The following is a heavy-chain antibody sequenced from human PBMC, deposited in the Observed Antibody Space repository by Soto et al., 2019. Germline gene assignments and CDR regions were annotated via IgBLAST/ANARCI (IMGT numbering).Heavy chain of an antibody. CDR3: ARGRYDFWGGSTNWFDP. Sequence: ASVKVSCKASGYTFTSYGISWVRQAPGQGLEWMGWISAYNGNTNYAQKLQGRVTMTTDTSTSTAYMELRSLRSDDTAVYYCARGRYDFWGGSTNWFDPWGQGTQVTVSS. CDR1: GYTFTSYG. V-gene: IGHV1-18*01. J-gene: IGHJ5*02. D-gene: IGHD3-3*01. CDR2: ISAYNGNT.